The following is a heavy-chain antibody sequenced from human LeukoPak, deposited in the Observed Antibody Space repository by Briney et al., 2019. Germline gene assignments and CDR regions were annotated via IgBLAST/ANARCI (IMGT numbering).Heavy chain of an antibody. Sequence: ASVKVSCKASGFTFTSSAIQWVRQARGQRLERIGWIVVGSGNTNYAHKFQERVTITRDMSTSTAHMELTSLQPEDTAGDYLVADPNYYDSSGYYLGYWGQGTLVSASS. CDR2: IVVGSGNT. CDR3: VADPNYYDSSGYYLGY. J-gene: IGHJ4*02. CDR1: GFTFTSSA. V-gene: IGHV1-58*02. D-gene: IGHD3-22*01.